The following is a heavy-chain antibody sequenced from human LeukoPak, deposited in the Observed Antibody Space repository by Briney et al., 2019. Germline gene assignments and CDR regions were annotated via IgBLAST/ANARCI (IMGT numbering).Heavy chain of an antibody. CDR1: GFTSSSYT. Sequence: GGSLRLSCAASGFTSSSYTMNWVRQAPGKGLEWVSSIRDSSTYMYYADSVKGRFTISRDNAQNLLYLQMNSLRAEDTAVYYCARLGASGVDYWGQGTLVTVSS. CDR2: IRDSSTYM. D-gene: IGHD1-26*01. V-gene: IGHV3-21*01. CDR3: ARLGASGVDY. J-gene: IGHJ4*02.